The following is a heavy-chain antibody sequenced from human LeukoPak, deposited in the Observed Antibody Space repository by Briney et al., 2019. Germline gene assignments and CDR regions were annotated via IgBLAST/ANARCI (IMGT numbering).Heavy chain of an antibody. D-gene: IGHD2-2*02. J-gene: IGHJ4*02. CDR1: GGSFSGYY. Sequence: PSETLSLTCAVYGGSFSGYYWSWIRQPAGKGLEWIGRIYTSGSTNYNPSLKSRVTMSVDTSKNQFSLKLSSVTAADTAVYYCARGPTLGYCSSTSCYTAVNFDYWGQGTLVTVSS. CDR2: IYTSGST. V-gene: IGHV4-59*10. CDR3: ARGPTLGYCSSTSCYTAVNFDY.